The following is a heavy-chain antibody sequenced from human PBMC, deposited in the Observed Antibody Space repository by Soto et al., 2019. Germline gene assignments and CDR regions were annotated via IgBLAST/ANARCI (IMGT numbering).Heavy chain of an antibody. CDR3: AKDSCGGDCYGWFDP. Sequence: DVQLVESGGVVVQPGGSLRLSCAASGFTFDDYTMHWVRQAPGKGLEWVSLISWDGGSTYYADSVKGRFTISRDNSKNSLYLQMNSLRTEDTALYYCAKDSCGGDCYGWFDPWGQGTLVTVSS. D-gene: IGHD2-21*02. CDR2: ISWDGGST. J-gene: IGHJ5*02. V-gene: IGHV3-43*01. CDR1: GFTFDDYT.